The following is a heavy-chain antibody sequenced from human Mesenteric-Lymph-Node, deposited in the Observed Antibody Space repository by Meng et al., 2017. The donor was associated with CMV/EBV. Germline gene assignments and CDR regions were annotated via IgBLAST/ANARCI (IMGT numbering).Heavy chain of an antibody. V-gene: IGHV4-34*01. CDR2: INHSGST. D-gene: IGHD2-2*02. Sequence: SETLSLTCAVYGGSFSGYYWSWIRQPPGKGLEWIGEINHSGSTNYNPSLKSRVTISVDTSKNQFSLKLSSVTAADTAMYYCASVDCSGSSCYIEDYVYWGQGTLVTVSS. J-gene: IGHJ4*02. CDR1: GGSFSGYY. CDR3: ASVDCSGSSCYIEDYVY.